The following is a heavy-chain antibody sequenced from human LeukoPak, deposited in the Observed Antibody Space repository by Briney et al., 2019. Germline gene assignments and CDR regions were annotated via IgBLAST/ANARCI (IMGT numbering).Heavy chain of an antibody. CDR1: GFIFSSSW. D-gene: IGHD6-13*01. CDR3: AGYSSSWYY. V-gene: IGHV3-7*01. J-gene: IGHJ4*02. CDR2: IKQDGSEK. Sequence: GGSLRLSCVASGFIFSSSWMSWVRQAPGKGLEWVANIKQDGSEKYYVDSVKGRFTISRDNAKNSLYLQMNSLRAEDTAVYYCAGYSSSWYYWGQGTLVTVSS.